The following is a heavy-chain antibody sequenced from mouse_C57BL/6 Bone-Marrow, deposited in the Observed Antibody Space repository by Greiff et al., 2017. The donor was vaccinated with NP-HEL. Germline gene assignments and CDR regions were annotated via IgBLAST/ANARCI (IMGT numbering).Heavy chain of an antibody. V-gene: IGHV6-3*01. CDR1: GFTFSNYW. Sequence: EVMLVESGGGLVQPGGSMKLSCVASGFTFSNYWMNWVRQSPEKGLEWVAQIRLKSDNYATPYAESVKGRFTISRDDAKSSVYLQMNNVRAEDTGIYYCTAHGTDWGQGTTLTVSS. CDR2: IRLKSDNYAT. J-gene: IGHJ2*01. D-gene: IGHD3-3*01. CDR3: TAHGTD.